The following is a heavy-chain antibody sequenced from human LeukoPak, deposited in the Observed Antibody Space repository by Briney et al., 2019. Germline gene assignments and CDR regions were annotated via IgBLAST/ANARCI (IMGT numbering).Heavy chain of an antibody. CDR2: ISYDGSNK. CDR1: GFTFSSYA. CDR3: ARDGSRVLSSTGFDY. J-gene: IGHJ4*02. D-gene: IGHD2-15*01. V-gene: IGHV3-30*04. Sequence: LRLSCAASGFTFSSYAMHWVRQAPGKGLEWVAVISYDGSNKYYADSVKGRFTISRDNSKNTLYLQMNSLRAEDTAVYYCARDGSRVLSSTGFDYWGQGTLVTVSS.